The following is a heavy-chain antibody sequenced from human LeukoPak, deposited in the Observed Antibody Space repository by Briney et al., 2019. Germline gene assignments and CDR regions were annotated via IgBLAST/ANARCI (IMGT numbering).Heavy chain of an antibody. V-gene: IGHV4-39*01. Sequence: PSETLSLTCTVSGGSISSSSYYWGWIRQPPGKGLEWIGSIYYSGSTYYNPSLKSRVTISVDTSKNQFSLKLSSVPAADTAVYYCARGKYDILTGYLTIPFFSYYFDYWGQGTLVTVSS. D-gene: IGHD3-9*01. CDR1: GGSISSSSYY. CDR3: ARGKYDILTGYLTIPFFSYYFDY. J-gene: IGHJ4*02. CDR2: IYYSGST.